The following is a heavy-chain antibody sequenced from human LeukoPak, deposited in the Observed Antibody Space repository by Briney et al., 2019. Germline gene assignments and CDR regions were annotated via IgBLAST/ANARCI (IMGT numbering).Heavy chain of an antibody. Sequence: GESLKISCKGSGYSFTSYWIGWVRQMPGKGLEWMGIIYPGDSDTRYSPSFQGQVTISADKSISTAYLQWSSLKASDTAMYYCARHRTYCTNGVCCYYYYYMDVWGKGTTVTVSS. CDR3: ARHRTYCTNGVCCYYYYYMDV. CDR1: GYSFTSYW. CDR2: IYPGDSDT. D-gene: IGHD2-8*01. J-gene: IGHJ6*03. V-gene: IGHV5-51*01.